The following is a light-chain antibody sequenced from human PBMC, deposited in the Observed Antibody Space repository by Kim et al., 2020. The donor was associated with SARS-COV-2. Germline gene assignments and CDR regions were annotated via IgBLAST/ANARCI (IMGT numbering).Light chain of an antibody. CDR3: QSYNRDNVL. J-gene: IGLJ2*01. CDR2: EDD. CDR1: SGSIDDNY. Sequence: NFMLTQPHSVSESPGHTVTISCTRSSGSIDDNYVQWYQQRPGGVPTTVIYEDDQRPSRVSDRFSGSIDYSSNSASLTFSGLRTEDEADYYCQSYNRDNVLFGGGTQLTVL. V-gene: IGLV6-57*04.